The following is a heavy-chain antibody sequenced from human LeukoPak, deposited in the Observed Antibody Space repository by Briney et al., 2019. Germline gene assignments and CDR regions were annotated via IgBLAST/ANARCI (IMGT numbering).Heavy chain of an antibody. Sequence: SETLSLTCNVSGDPLNDNLYYWGWIRQSPGKGLEWIGAFYSSGSTSSHSSLKSRVTISVDTSRTQLSLKLDSVTDTDTAVYYCVRDGRFDSACFDSWGPGILVTVSS. CDR3: VRDGRFDSACFDS. J-gene: IGHJ4*02. CDR2: FYSSGST. V-gene: IGHV4-39*07. CDR1: GDPLNDNLYY. D-gene: IGHD6-19*01.